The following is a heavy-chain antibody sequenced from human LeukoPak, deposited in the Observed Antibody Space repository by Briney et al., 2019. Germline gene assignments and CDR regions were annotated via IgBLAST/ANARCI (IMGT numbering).Heavy chain of an antibody. CDR3: ARGRQRIQLWSHYYYGMDV. D-gene: IGHD5-18*01. V-gene: IGHV4-34*01. Sequence: SETLSLTCAVSGDSISRGGYSWSWIRQPPGKGLEWIGEINHSGSTNYNPSLKSRVTISVDTSKNQFSLKLSSVTAADTAVYYCARGRQRIQLWSHYYYGMDVWGQGTTVTVSS. J-gene: IGHJ6*02. CDR1: GDSISRGGYS. CDR2: INHSGST.